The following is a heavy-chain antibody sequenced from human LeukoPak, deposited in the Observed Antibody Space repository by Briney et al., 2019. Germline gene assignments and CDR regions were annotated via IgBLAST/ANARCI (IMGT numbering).Heavy chain of an antibody. CDR2: VHTSRGT. Sequence: PSETLSLTCIVSGASISGHYWSWIRQPAGKEPEWIGRVHTSRGTNYNSSLKSRLTMSVDTSKNQFSLYLASVTAADTAVYYCAKGGESSLPFDYWGQGTLVTVSS. J-gene: IGHJ4*02. CDR1: GASISGHY. V-gene: IGHV4-4*07. CDR3: AKGGESSLPFDY. D-gene: IGHD3-10*01.